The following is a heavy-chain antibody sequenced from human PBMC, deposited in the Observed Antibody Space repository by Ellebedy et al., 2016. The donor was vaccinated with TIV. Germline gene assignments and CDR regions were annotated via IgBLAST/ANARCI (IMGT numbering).Heavy chain of an antibody. V-gene: IGHV1-18*01. CDR1: GYTFTSYG. CDR2: ISAYNGNT. D-gene: IGHD2-2*01. CDR3: ARAGLVVPAAHPYYYYGMDV. Sequence: AASVKVSCKASGYTFTSYGISWVRQAPGQGLEWMGWISAYNGNTNYAQKLQGRVTMTTDTSTSTAYMQLRSLRSDDTAVYYCARAGLVVPAAHPYYYYGMDVWGQGTTVTVSS. J-gene: IGHJ6*02.